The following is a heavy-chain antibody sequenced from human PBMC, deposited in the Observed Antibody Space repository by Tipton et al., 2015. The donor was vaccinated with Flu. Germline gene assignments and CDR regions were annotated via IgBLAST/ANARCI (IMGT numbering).Heavy chain of an antibody. CDR2: IYYSGST. CDR3: ARHPNYDFWSGYFDY. Sequence: LRLSCTVSGGSISSYYWSWIRQPPGKGLEWIGYIYYSGSTNYNPSLKSRVTISVDTSKNQFSLKLSSVTAADTAVYYCARHPNYDFWSGYFDYWGQGTLVTVSS. CDR1: GGSISSYY. D-gene: IGHD3-3*01. J-gene: IGHJ4*02. V-gene: IGHV4-59*08.